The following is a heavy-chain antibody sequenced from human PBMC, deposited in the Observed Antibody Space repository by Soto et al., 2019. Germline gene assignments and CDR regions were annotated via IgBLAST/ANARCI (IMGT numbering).Heavy chain of an antibody. V-gene: IGHV4-39*01. CDR2: IYYRGNT. J-gene: IGHJ4*02. CDR1: GDSINSDKYY. D-gene: IGHD3-9*01. Sequence: SETLSLTCSVSGDSINSDKYYWGWIRQPPGKGLEWIGSIYYRGNTYYNPSLQTRVTISLDKSKSQFSLKLNSVTAADSAVYFCARLEGLATVSYYFDFWGQGALVTVPS. CDR3: ARLEGLATVSYYFDF.